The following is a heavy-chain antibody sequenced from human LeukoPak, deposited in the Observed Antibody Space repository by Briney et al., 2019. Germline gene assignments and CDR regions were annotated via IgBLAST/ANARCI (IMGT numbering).Heavy chain of an antibody. CDR1: GYTFTSYG. J-gene: IGHJ4*02. V-gene: IGHV1-18*01. CDR3: TTGDDYNKAHDY. Sequence: ASVKVSCKASGYTFTSYGISWVRQAPGQGLEWMGWISAYNGNTNYAQKLQGRVTMTTDTSTSTAYMELRSLRSEDTAVYFCTTGDDYNKAHDYWGQGTLVTVSS. CDR2: ISAYNGNT. D-gene: IGHD4-11*01.